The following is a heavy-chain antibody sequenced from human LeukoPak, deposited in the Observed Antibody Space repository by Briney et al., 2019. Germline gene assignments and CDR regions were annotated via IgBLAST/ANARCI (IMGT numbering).Heavy chain of an antibody. D-gene: IGHD6-19*01. CDR1: GGSISSYY. J-gene: IGHJ4*02. Sequence: SETLSLTFTVSGGSISSYYWSWIRQPPGKGLEWIGYIYDSGSTNYNPSLKSRATISVDTSKNQFSLNLSSVTAADTAVYYCAGGSGWPHFDYWGQGALVTVSS. CDR2: IYDSGST. CDR3: AGGSGWPHFDY. V-gene: IGHV4-59*01.